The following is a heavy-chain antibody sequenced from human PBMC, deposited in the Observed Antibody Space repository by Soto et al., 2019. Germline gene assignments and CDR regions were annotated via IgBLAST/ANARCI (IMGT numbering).Heavy chain of an antibody. CDR2: ISAYNGNT. CDR3: ARDQDSGHVIKLLYYYGMDV. Sequence: ASVKVSCKASGYTFTSYGISWVRQAPGQGLEWMGWISAYNGNTNYAQKLQGRVTMTTDTSTSTAYMELRSLRSDDTAVYYCARDQDSGHVIKLLYYYGMDVWGQGTTVTVSS. V-gene: IGHV1-18*01. CDR1: GYTFTSYG. D-gene: IGHD5-12*01. J-gene: IGHJ6*02.